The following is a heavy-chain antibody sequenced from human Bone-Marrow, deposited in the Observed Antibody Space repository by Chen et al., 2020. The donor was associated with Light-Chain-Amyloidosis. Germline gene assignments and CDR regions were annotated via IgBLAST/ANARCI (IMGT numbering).Heavy chain of an antibody. J-gene: IGHJ5*02. CDR1: GATFRTYG. Sequence: QVQLVQSGAEVKKPGSSVKVSCKASGATFRTYGISWVRQAPGQGLEWMGGIVPMFGIGSYAQKVQDRVTITADESTSTAKMELSSQGSEDAAVYHSAGERGRAREDGWVPNWLGTWSQGAMVTVSS. V-gene: IGHV1-69*01. CDR2: IVPMFGIG. D-gene: IGHD3-10*01. CDR3: AGERGRAREDGWVPNWLGT.